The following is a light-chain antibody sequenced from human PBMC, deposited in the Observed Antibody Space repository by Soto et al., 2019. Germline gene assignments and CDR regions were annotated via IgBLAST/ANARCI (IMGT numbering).Light chain of an antibody. J-gene: IGLJ1*01. CDR3: GSITRSSTSV. CDR2: DVT. CDR1: SSDVGGFEY. Sequence: QSALSQPASVSGSPGQSNTISCTGTSSDVGGFEYVSWYQHQPGKAPKLIIYDVTKRPSGVSNRFSGSKSGNTASLTISGTQAEDEGDYYCGSITRSSTSVFGTGTKV. V-gene: IGLV2-14*01.